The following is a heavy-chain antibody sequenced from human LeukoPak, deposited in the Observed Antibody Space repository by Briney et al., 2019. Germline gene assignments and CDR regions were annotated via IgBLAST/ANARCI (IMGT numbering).Heavy chain of an antibody. V-gene: IGHV3-30*18. CDR1: GFTFSSYG. CDR3: AKDRNEWELLGDYFDY. J-gene: IGHJ4*02. D-gene: IGHD1-26*01. CDR2: ISYDGSNK. Sequence: PGRSLRLSRAASGFTFSSYGMHWVRQAPGKGLEWVAVISYDGSNKYYADSVKGRFTISRDNSKNTLYLQMNSLRAEDTAVYYCAKDRNEWELLGDYFDYWGQGTLVTVSS.